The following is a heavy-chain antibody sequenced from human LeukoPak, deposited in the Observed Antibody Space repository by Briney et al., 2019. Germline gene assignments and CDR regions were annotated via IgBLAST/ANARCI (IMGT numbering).Heavy chain of an antibody. CDR1: GYTFTSYY. J-gene: IGHJ4*02. D-gene: IGHD3-22*01. CDR3: ARGGATYYYDSSGPLLFDY. CDR2: INPSGGSP. V-gene: IGHV1-46*01. Sequence: ASVKVSCKASGYTFTSYYMHWVRQAPGQGLEWMGIINPSGGSPSYAQKFQGRVTMTRDMSTSTVYMELSSLRSEDTAVYYCARGGATYYYDSSGPLLFDYWGQGTLVTVSS.